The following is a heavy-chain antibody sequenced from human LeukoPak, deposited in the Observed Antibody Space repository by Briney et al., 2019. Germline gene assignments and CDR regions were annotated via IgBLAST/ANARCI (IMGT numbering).Heavy chain of an antibody. CDR3: ARSSDSSGYYDYFDY. J-gene: IGHJ4*02. D-gene: IGHD3-22*01. CDR1: GYSFTSYW. Sequence: GESLKISCKASGYSFTSYWIGWVRQMPGKGLEWVAIIYPGDSDTRYSPSFQGQVTISADESISTAYLQWSNLKASDTAMYYCARSSDSSGYYDYFDYWGQGTLVTVSS. CDR2: IYPGDSDT. V-gene: IGHV5-51*01.